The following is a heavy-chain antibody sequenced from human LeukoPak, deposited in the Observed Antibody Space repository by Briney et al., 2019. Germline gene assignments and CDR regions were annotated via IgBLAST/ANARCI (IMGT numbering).Heavy chain of an antibody. D-gene: IGHD3-10*01. J-gene: IGHJ4*02. CDR2: ISADGATI. V-gene: IGHV3-11*04. Sequence: GGSLRLSCAASGFTFSDYYMTWIRQAPGKGLEWVSYISADGATIYYADSVKGRFSISRDNLKSSLFLQMSSLRAEDTAVYYCAGSRYPEPQDLNYWGQGTLVIVS. CDR3: AGSRYPEPQDLNY. CDR1: GFTFSDYY.